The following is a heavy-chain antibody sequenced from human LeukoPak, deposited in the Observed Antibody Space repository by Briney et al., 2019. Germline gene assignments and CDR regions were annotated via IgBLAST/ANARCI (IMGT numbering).Heavy chain of an antibody. V-gene: IGHV3-48*03. CDR3: ARGYSNSWYGALWGGFDLDY. J-gene: IGHJ4*02. CDR1: GFTFSSYE. Sequence: GGSLRLSCAASGFTFSSYEMNWVRQAPGKGLEWVSYISSSGSTIYYADSVKGRFTISRDNAKNSLYLQMNSLRAEDTAVYYCARGYSNSWYGALWGGFDLDYWGQGTLVTVSS. CDR2: ISSSGSTI. D-gene: IGHD6-13*01.